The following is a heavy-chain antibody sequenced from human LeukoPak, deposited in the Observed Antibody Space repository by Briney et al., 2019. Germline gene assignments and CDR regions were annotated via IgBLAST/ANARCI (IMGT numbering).Heavy chain of an antibody. J-gene: IGHJ4*02. Sequence: PGRSLRLSCTASGFTFGDYAMTWVRQAPGKGVEWVGFIRSKVYGGTPEYAASVKGRFTISRDDSKGIAYLQMNSLKTEDTAVYYCTRDQTPYYWGQGTLVTVSS. V-gene: IGHV3-49*04. CDR2: IRSKVYGGTP. CDR1: GFTFGDYA. CDR3: TRDQTPYY.